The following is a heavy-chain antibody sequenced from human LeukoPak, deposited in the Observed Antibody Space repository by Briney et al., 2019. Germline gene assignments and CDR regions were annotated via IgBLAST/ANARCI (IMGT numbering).Heavy chain of an antibody. V-gene: IGHV4-59*01. CDR3: ARYYYDSSGYYSVNWFDP. Sequence: PSETLSLTCTVSDDSIRSYYWSWIRQPPGKGLEWIGFIYYSGSTNYNPSLKSRVTISVDTSKNQFSLQLSSVTAADTAVYYCARYYYDSSGYYSVNWFDPWGQGTLVSVSS. J-gene: IGHJ5*02. D-gene: IGHD3-22*01. CDR1: DDSIRSYY. CDR2: IYYSGST.